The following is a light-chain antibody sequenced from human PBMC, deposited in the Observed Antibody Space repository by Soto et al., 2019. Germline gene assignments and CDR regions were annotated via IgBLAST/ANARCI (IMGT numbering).Light chain of an antibody. CDR3: QQTYSTPPWT. Sequence: DIHLTQSPSSLSASVGDRVTISCRATQGIGTYLTWYQQKPGRAPNLLIYDASTLQTGALSRFSGRASATDFTLTISSLQPEDVGTYFCQQTYSTPPWTFGQGTRVEI. V-gene: IGKV1-39*01. J-gene: IGKJ1*01. CDR1: QGIGTY. CDR2: DAS.